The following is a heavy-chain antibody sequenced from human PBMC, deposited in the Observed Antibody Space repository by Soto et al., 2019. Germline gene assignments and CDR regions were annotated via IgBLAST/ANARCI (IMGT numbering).Heavy chain of an antibody. CDR3: ARDCTNGVCYPSYHYGMDV. J-gene: IGHJ6*02. V-gene: IGHV6-1*01. Sequence: SQTLSLTCALSGDSVSSNSAAWNWIRQSPSRGLEWLGRTYYRSKWYNDYAVSVKSRITINPDTSKNQFSLQLNSVTPEDTAVYYCARDCTNGVCYPSYHYGMDVWGQGTTVTV. CDR2: TYYRSKWYN. D-gene: IGHD2-8*01. CDR1: GDSVSSNSAA.